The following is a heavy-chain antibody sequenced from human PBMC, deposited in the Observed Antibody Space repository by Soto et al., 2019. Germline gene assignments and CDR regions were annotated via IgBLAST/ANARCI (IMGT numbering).Heavy chain of an antibody. D-gene: IGHD3-16*01. J-gene: IGHJ4*02. Sequence: ASVKFSCTSSGYTFSTYGLSWVRQAPGQGLEWMGWISPFNGNTNFPQQFQGRVTLTTDTSTRTAYMELRSLTSDDTAMYYWARGALDYSNTWYEGWGQGTLVTV. V-gene: IGHV1-18*04. CDR3: ARGALDYSNTWYEG. CDR1: GYTFSTYG. CDR2: ISPFNGNT.